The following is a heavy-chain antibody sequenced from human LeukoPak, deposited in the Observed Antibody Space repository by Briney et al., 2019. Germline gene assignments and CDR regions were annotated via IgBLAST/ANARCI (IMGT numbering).Heavy chain of an antibody. V-gene: IGHV4-39*02. D-gene: IGHD4-23*01. J-gene: IGHJ6*02. CDR2: IYYNGST. CDR1: GGSISSISSNNYP. Sequence: SETLSLTCIVSGGSISSISSNNYPWGWIRQPPGKGLEWIGSIYYNGSTYYNPSLKSRVTISVDTSKNQFSLKLSSVTAADTALYYCAREMGVVTAHGIDVWGQGTTVTVSS. CDR3: AREMGVVTAHGIDV.